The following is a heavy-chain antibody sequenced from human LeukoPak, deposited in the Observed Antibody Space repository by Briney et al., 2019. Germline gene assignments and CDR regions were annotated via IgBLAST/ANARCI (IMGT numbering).Heavy chain of an antibody. Sequence: SETLSLTCAVYGGFLSGYYWSWIRQPPGKGLEWIGEINHSGSTNYNPSLKSRVTISVDTSKNQFSLKLSSVTAADTAVYYCARERYCSSTSCPTPYYYYYYMDVWGKGTTVTVSS. D-gene: IGHD2-2*01. V-gene: IGHV4-34*01. J-gene: IGHJ6*03. CDR1: GGFLSGYY. CDR3: ARERYCSSTSCPTPYYYYYYMDV. CDR2: INHSGST.